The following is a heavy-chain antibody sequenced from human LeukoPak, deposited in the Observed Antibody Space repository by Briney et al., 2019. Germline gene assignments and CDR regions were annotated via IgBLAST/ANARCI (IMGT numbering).Heavy chain of an antibody. CDR3: ARLGYSSSWYGTDFQH. Sequence: SETLSLTCTVSGYFISSGYYWSWIRQPPGKGLEWIGYIYYSGSTNYNPSLKSRVTISVDTSKNQFSLKLSSVTAADTAVYYCARLGYSSSWYGTDFQHWGQGTLVTVSS. D-gene: IGHD6-13*01. J-gene: IGHJ1*01. CDR2: IYYSGST. CDR1: GYFISSGYY. V-gene: IGHV4-59*08.